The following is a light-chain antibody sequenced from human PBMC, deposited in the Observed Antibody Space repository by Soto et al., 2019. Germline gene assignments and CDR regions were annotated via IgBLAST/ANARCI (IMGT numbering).Light chain of an antibody. J-gene: IGLJ2*01. CDR1: SSDVGAYNY. Sequence: QSALTQPASVSGSPGRSITISCTGTSSDVGAYNYVSWYQQYPGKAPKLMIYDVSNRPSGVSNRFSGSKSGNTASLTISGLQAEDEADYYCSSYTGSSTPLFGGGTKLTVL. CDR3: SSYTGSSTPL. V-gene: IGLV2-14*01. CDR2: DVS.